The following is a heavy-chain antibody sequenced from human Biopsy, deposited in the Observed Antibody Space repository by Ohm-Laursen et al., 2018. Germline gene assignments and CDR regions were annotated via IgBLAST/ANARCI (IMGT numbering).Heavy chain of an antibody. CDR1: GFTFSDYW. CDR2: IKQDGSEK. V-gene: IGHV3-7*04. Sequence: SLRLSCAASGFTFSDYWMSWVRQSPEKGLEWVANIKQDGSEKNYVDSVEGRFTISRDNTKNSLYLQMNSLRAEDTAIYYCARGNGPSAWGQGTLVTVSS. D-gene: IGHD4-11*01. J-gene: IGHJ5*02. CDR3: ARGNGPSA.